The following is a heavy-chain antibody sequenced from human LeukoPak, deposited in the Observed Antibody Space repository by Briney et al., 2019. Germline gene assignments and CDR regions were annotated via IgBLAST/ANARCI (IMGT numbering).Heavy chain of an antibody. CDR2: ISGTGGTT. Sequence: GGSLRLSCVASGFTFSSYTMSWVRQAPGKGLEWVSVISGTGGTTYYADSVKGRFTISRDNSKNTLYLQMDGLRAEDTAVYYCAKHDCGNNKALDSWGQGTLVTVSS. CDR3: AKHDCGNNKALDS. D-gene: IGHD4-17*01. CDR1: GFTFSSYT. V-gene: IGHV3-23*01. J-gene: IGHJ4*02.